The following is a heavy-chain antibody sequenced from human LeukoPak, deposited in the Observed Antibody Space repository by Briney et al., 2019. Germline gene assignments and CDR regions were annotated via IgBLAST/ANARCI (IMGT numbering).Heavy chain of an antibody. D-gene: IGHD3-10*01. V-gene: IGHV3-9*01. Sequence: GRSLRLSCAASGFTFDDYAMHWVRHAPGKGLEWVSGISWNSGSIGYADSVKGRFTISRDNAKNSLYLQMNSLRAEDTALYYCAKGNQLLWVRELSGDYFDYWGQGTLVTVSS. CDR1: GFTFDDYA. J-gene: IGHJ4*02. CDR3: AKGNQLLWVRELSGDYFDY. CDR2: ISWNSGSI.